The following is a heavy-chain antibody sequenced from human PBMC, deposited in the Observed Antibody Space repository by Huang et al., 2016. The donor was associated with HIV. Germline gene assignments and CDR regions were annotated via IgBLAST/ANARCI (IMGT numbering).Heavy chain of an antibody. Sequence: QVQLVQSRAAVKKPGASVQVSCKVSEYTLTELSIHWVRQPPGKGLEGSGGFDPEIGETIDAQKFQGRVTMTEDTSTETAFMELSGLRPEDTAGYYCATGFDVFFDFWGQGTLVTVSS. CDR3: ATGFDVFFDF. V-gene: IGHV1-24*01. CDR2: FDPEIGET. CDR1: EYTLTELS. D-gene: IGHD3-9*01. J-gene: IGHJ4*02.